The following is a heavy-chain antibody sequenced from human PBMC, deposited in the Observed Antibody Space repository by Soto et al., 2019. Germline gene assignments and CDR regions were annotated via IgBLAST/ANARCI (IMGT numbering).Heavy chain of an antibody. CDR2: XSXXXXXX. CDR1: GFTFTRHS. J-gene: IGHJ4*02. D-gene: IGHD4-17*01. Sequence: GESLKISCAASGFTFTRHSMNWVRQAAGKGLEWISYXSXXXXXXXXXXXXKGRFTISRDNVQNSLYLQMNSLKDEDTAVYYCARDPYSSTTVTIMDYWGQGTQVTVSS. CDR3: ARDPYSSTTVTIMDY. V-gene: IGHV3-48*02.